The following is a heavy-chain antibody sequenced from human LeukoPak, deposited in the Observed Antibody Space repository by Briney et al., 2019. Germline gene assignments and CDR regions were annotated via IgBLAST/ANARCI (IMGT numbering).Heavy chain of an antibody. Sequence: GGSLRLSCAASGFTFDDYAMHWVRQAPGKGLEWVSGISWNSGSIGYADSVKGRFTISRDNAKNSLYLQMNSLRAEDAALYYCASLGGVVITADDAFDIWGQGTMVTVSS. V-gene: IGHV3-9*01. D-gene: IGHD3-22*01. J-gene: IGHJ3*02. CDR3: ASLGGVVITADDAFDI. CDR2: ISWNSGSI. CDR1: GFTFDDYA.